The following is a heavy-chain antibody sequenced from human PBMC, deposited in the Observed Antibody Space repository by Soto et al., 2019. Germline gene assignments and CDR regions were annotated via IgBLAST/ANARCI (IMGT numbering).Heavy chain of an antibody. Sequence: QVQLVESGGGVVQPGRSLRLSCAASGFTFSSYGMHWVRQAPGKGLEWVAVISYDGSNKYYADSVKGRFTISRDNSKNTLYLQMNSLRAEDTAVYYCAKDKQQLVFDYWGQGTLVTVSS. CDR1: GFTFSSYG. CDR2: ISYDGSNK. D-gene: IGHD6-13*01. CDR3: AKDKQQLVFDY. V-gene: IGHV3-30*18. J-gene: IGHJ4*02.